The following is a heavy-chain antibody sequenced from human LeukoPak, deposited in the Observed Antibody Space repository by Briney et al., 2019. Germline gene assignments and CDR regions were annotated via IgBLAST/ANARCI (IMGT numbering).Heavy chain of an antibody. CDR2: INPNSGGT. CDR3: ARELRYSSGWYDGFDY. D-gene: IGHD6-19*01. CDR1: GYTFTGYY. J-gene: IGHJ4*02. Sequence: ASVKVSCKASGYTFTGYYMHWVRQAPGQGREWMGWINPNSGGTNYAQKFQGRVTMTRDTSISTAYMELSRLRSDDTAVYYCARELRYSSGWYDGFDYWGQGTLVTVSS. V-gene: IGHV1-2*02.